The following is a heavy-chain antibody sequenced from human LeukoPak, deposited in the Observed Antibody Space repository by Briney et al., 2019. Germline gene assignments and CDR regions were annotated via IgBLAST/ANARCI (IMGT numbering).Heavy chain of an antibody. Sequence: GSLRLSCAASGFSVSSNYMSWVSQAPGKGLEWVSVIYSGGSTYYAASVKGRFTISRDNSKSTLYLQMNGLRAEDTAVYYCARDNYYDSSGYTYMDVWGKGTTVTVSS. CDR1: GFSVSSNY. J-gene: IGHJ6*03. CDR3: ARDNYYDSSGYTYMDV. V-gene: IGHV3-53*05. D-gene: IGHD3-22*01. CDR2: IYSGGST.